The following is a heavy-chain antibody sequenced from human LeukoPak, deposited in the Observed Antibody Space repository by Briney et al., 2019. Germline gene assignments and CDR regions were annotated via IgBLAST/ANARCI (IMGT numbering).Heavy chain of an antibody. D-gene: IGHD3-22*01. V-gene: IGHV5-51*01. CDR1: GYSFSSYW. J-gene: IGHJ3*02. CDR3: ARDSSVFAFDI. CDR2: IYPGDSDT. Sequence: GESLKISCKGSGYSFSSYWIGWVRQMPGKGLEWMGIIYPGDSDTRYSPSFQGQVTLSADKSISTAYLQWSSLTASDTAMYYCARDSSVFAFDIWGQGTMVTVPS.